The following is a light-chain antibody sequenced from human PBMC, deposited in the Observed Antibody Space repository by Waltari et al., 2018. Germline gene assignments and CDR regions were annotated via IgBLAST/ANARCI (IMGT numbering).Light chain of an antibody. CDR3: AAWDDSLSGWV. Sequence: QSVLTQPPSASGTPGQRVTISCSGRSSNIGSDSVYWYQQLPGTAPNLLIYRDNQRPSGVPDRFSGSNSGTSASLAISGLRSEDEADYYCAAWDDSLSGWVFGGGTKLTVL. J-gene: IGLJ3*02. CDR2: RDN. CDR1: SSNIGSDS. V-gene: IGLV1-47*01.